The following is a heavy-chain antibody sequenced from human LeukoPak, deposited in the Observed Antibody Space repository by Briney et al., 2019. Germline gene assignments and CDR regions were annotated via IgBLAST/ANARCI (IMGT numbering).Heavy chain of an antibody. CDR2: IHASGTT. V-gene: IGHV4-4*07. CDR1: GGSISNYF. D-gene: IGHD1-14*01. J-gene: IGHJ4*02. CDR3: AREDANTTTGRALDY. Sequence: PSETLSLTCIVSGGSISNYFWTWIRQPAGKGLEWIGRIHASGTTNYNTSLKSRVTLSLDTSKNQSSLNLSSVTAADTAVYYCAREDANTTTGRALDYWGQGALVTVSS.